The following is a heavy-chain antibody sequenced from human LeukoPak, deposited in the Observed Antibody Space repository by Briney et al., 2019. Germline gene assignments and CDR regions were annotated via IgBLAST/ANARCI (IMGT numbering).Heavy chain of an antibody. CDR2: ISGSGGST. V-gene: IGHV3-23*01. D-gene: IGHD3-22*01. CDR1: GFTFSSYA. CDR3: AKKVTMIVVVKHYFDY. J-gene: IGHJ4*02. Sequence: PGGSLRLSCAASGFTFSSYAMSWVRQAPGKGPEWVSAISGSGGSTYYADSVKGRFTISRDNSKHTLYLQMNSLRAEDTAVYYCAKKVTMIVVVKHYFDYWGQGTLVTVSS.